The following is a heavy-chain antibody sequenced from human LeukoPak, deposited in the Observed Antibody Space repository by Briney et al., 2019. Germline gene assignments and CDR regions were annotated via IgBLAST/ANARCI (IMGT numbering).Heavy chain of an antibody. CDR2: INHSGST. Sequence: SETLSLTCAVYGGSFSGYYWSWIRQPPGKGLEWIGEINHSGSTNYNPSLKSRVTISVDTSKNQFSLKLGSVTAADTAVYYCARRTTEDYDSSGTNDYWGQGTLVTVSS. CDR3: ARRTTEDYDSSGTNDY. D-gene: IGHD3-22*01. J-gene: IGHJ4*02. CDR1: GGSFSGYY. V-gene: IGHV4-34*01.